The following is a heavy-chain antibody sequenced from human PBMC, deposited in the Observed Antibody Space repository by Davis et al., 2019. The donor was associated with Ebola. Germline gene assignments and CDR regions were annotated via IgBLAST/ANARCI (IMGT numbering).Heavy chain of an antibody. J-gene: IGHJ4*02. V-gene: IGHV4-34*01. Sequence: PGGSLRLSCAVYGGSFSGYYWSWIRQPPGKGLEWIGEINHSGSTNYNPSLKSRVTISVDTSKNQFSLKLSSVTAADTAVYYCARGWGLSGADWGQGTLVTVSS. D-gene: IGHD3-16*01. CDR3: ARGWGLSGAD. CDR2: INHSGST. CDR1: GGSFSGYY.